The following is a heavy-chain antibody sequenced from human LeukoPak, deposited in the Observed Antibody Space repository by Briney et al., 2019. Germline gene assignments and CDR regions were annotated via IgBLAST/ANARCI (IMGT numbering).Heavy chain of an antibody. J-gene: IGHJ4*02. D-gene: IGHD6-6*01. Sequence: ASVKVSCKASGYTFTSYDINWVRQATGQGLEWMGWMNPNSGNTGYAQKFQGRVTITRNTSISTAYMELSRLRSDDTAVYYCARDLAARRNDYWGQGTLVTVSS. CDR2: MNPNSGNT. CDR1: GYTFTSYD. CDR3: ARDLAARRNDY. V-gene: IGHV1-8*03.